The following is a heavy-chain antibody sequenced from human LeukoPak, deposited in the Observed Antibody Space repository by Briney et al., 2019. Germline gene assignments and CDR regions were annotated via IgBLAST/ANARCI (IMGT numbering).Heavy chain of an antibody. CDR1: GGSISSYY. CDR3: ARHTSTWPGFFDY. D-gene: IGHD6-13*01. Sequence: SETLSRTCTVSGGSISSYYWSWVRQPPGKGLEWIGHIYYSGSTNYSPSLKSRVTISVDTSKNQFSLKLSSVTAADTAVYYCARHTSTWPGFFDYWGQGTLVTVSS. J-gene: IGHJ4*02. V-gene: IGHV4-59*08. CDR2: IYYSGST.